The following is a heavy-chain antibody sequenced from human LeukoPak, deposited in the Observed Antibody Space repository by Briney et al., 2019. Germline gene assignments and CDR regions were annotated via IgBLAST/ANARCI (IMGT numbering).Heavy chain of an antibody. CDR1: GFTFSSYW. Sequence: GGSLRFSCAASGFTFSSYWMSWVRQAPGKGLEWVANVKQDGSEKYYVDSVKGRFTISRDNAKNSLYLQMNSLRAEDTAVYYCARESYGGNWLDYWGQGTLVTVSS. CDR2: VKQDGSEK. J-gene: IGHJ4*02. V-gene: IGHV3-7*01. D-gene: IGHD4-23*01. CDR3: ARESYGGNWLDY.